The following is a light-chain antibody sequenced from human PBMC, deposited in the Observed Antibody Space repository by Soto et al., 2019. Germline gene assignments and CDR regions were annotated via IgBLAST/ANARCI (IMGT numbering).Light chain of an antibody. J-gene: IGKJ4*01. CDR3: QQYGSSPPLT. CDR1: QSVSSS. CDR2: GAS. Sequence: EIVLTQSPGTLSLSPGXRATLSCRASQSVSSSLAWYQQKPGQAPRLLIYGASSRATGIPDRFSGSGSGTDFTLTISRLEPEDFAVYYCQQYGSSPPLTFGGGTKVDIK. V-gene: IGKV3-20*01.